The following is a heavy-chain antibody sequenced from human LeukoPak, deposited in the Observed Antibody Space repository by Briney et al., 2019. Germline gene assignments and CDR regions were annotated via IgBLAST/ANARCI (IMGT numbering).Heavy chain of an antibody. Sequence: PGGSLRLSCAASGFSFISYWMSWVRQAPGKGLEWVANIKQDGSAKNYVDSVKGRFTISRDNAKNSLYLQLNSLRAEDTAVYYCTVTERAYYYYGMDVWGKGTTVTVSS. D-gene: IGHD5-18*01. J-gene: IGHJ6*04. CDR3: TVTERAYYYYGMDV. V-gene: IGHV3-7*01. CDR1: GFSFISYW. CDR2: IKQDGSAK.